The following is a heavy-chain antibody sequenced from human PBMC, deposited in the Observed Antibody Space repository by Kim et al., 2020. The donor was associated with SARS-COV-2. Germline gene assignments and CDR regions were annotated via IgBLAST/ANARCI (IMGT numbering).Heavy chain of an antibody. Sequence: GGSLRLSCAASGFTFSSYGLHWVRQAPGKGLEWVAVISYDGSNKYYADSVKGRFTISRDNSKNTLYLQMNSLRAEDTAVYYCAKDRRFDWPPHYYYYGMDVWGQGTTVTVSS. CDR3: AKDRRFDWPPHYYYYGMDV. D-gene: IGHD3-9*01. CDR1: GFTFSSYG. CDR2: ISYDGSNK. J-gene: IGHJ6*02. V-gene: IGHV3-30*18.